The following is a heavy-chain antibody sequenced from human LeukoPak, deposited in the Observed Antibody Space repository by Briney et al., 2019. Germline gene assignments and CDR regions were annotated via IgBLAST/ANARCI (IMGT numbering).Heavy chain of an antibody. CDR3: AKGGPDIRIVAY. Sequence: GGSLRLSCAASGFTFNSCAMGWARQAPGKGLEWVSVISGSSGNTYYVDSLKGRFTISRDISKNTLYLQMNSLRADDTAVYFCAKGGPDIRIVAYWGQGTLVTVSS. D-gene: IGHD5-12*01. CDR1: GFTFNSCA. V-gene: IGHV3-23*01. CDR2: ISGSSGNT. J-gene: IGHJ4*02.